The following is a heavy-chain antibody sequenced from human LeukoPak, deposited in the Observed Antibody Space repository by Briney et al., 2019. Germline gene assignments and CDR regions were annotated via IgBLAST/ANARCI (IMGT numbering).Heavy chain of an antibody. CDR3: AKAILSMTTVIDY. D-gene: IGHD4-17*01. J-gene: IGHJ4*02. CDR1: GFTFSNYA. CDR2: ISGSGGST. V-gene: IGHV3-23*01. Sequence: GGSLRLSCAASGFTFSNYAMSWVRQAPGKGLEWVSAISGSGGSTYYADSVKGRFTISRDNSKNTLYLQMNSLRAEDTAVYYCAKAILSMTTVIDYWGQGTLVTVSS.